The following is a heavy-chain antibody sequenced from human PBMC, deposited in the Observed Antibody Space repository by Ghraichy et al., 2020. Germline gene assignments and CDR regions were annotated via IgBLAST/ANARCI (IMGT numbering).Heavy chain of an antibody. CDR3: ARGGANHAFDI. J-gene: IGHJ3*02. D-gene: IGHD4/OR15-4a*01. Sequence: GESLRLSCVGSGFSFSSYWMYWVRQAPGKGLVYVSRIDIDGSGTTYADSVKGRFTVSRDNTRNTVYLQMNGLRAEDTAVYFCARGGANHAFDIWGQGTLVTVSS. CDR1: GFSFSSYW. CDR2: IDIDGSGT. V-gene: IGHV3-74*01.